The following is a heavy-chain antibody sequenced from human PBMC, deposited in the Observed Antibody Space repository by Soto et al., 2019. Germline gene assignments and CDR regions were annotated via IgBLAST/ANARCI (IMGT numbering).Heavy chain of an antibody. CDR1: GFTFSSYG. CDR3: ERDYRPYDFWSGGYMDV. J-gene: IGHJ6*03. D-gene: IGHD3-3*01. V-gene: IGHV3-33*01. Sequence: QVQLVESGGGVVQPGRSLRLSCAASGFTFSSYGMHWVRQAPGKGLEWVADIWYDGSNKYYADSVKGRFTISRDNAKNTLYLQMNSLRAGDTAVYYCERDYRPYDFWSGGYMDVWGKGTSVNGFS. CDR2: IWYDGSNK.